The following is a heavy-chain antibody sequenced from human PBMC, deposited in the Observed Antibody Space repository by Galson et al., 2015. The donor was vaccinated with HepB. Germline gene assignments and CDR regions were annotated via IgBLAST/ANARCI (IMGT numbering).Heavy chain of an antibody. CDR3: ARDGMSGIQLWSSRVYWFDP. CDR1: GSTFTSYG. Sequence: SVTVSCKASGSTFTSYGISWVRQAPGQGLEWMGWISAYNGNTNYAQKLQGRVTMTTDTSTSTAYMELRSLRSDDTAVYYCARDGMSGIQLWSSRVYWFDPWGQGTLVTVSS. CDR2: ISAYNGNT. D-gene: IGHD5-18*01. V-gene: IGHV1-18*04. J-gene: IGHJ5*02.